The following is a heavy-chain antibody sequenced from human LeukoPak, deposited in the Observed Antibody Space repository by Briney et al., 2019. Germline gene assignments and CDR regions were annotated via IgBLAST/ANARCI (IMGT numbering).Heavy chain of an antibody. J-gene: IGHJ4*02. D-gene: IGHD6-13*01. CDR2: TYYRSKWYN. CDR3: GRDIGAAIGH. CDR1: GDSVSSYSAG. V-gene: IGHV6-1*01. Sequence: SQTLPLTCPISGDSVSSYSAGCNWIRQSPSRALEWLGRTYYRSKWYNEYALSVRSRITISPDTSKNQVSLQLNSVTPDDTAFYYCGRDIGAAIGHWGQGTLVTVSS.